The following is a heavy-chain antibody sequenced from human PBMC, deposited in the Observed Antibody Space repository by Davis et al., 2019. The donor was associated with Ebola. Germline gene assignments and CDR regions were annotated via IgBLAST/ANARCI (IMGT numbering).Heavy chain of an antibody. D-gene: IGHD3-10*01. V-gene: IGHV3-30*18. CDR1: GFTFSSYG. CDR3: AKAHFIDGSGSLFYYYYYGMDV. CDR2: ISYDGSNK. Sequence: GESLKISCAASGFTFSSYGMHWVRQAPGKGLEWVVVISYDGSNKYYADSVKGRFTISRDNSKNTLYLQMNSLRAEDTAVYYCAKAHFIDGSGSLFYYYYYGMDVWGQGTTVTVSS. J-gene: IGHJ6*02.